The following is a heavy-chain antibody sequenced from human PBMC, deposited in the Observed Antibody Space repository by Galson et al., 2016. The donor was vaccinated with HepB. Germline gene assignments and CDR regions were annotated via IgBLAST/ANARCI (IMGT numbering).Heavy chain of an antibody. CDR3: SGGELSRGFDP. J-gene: IGHJ5*02. D-gene: IGHD3-16*01. V-gene: IGHV4-4*02. Sequence: SETLSLTCAVSGGSINSNNWWNWVRQPPGKGLEWIGEVYQRGTTHYNSSLKSGVTISIDNSKNQSSRRVTSVTAADTAVYYCSGGELSRGFDPWGHGSLVTVSS. CDR1: GGSINSNNW. CDR2: VYQRGTT.